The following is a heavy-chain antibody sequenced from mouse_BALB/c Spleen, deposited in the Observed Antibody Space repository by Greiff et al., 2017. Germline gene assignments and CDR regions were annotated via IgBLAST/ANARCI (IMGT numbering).Heavy chain of an antibody. CDR3: ASDYRWPMDY. CDR1: GYTFTDYN. Sequence: EVQLQQSGPELVKPGASVKISCKASGYTFTDYNMHWVEQSHGKSLEWIGYIYPYHGGTGYNQKFKSKATLTVDNSSSTAYMELRSLTSEDSAVYYCASDYRWPMDYWGQGTSVTVSS. D-gene: IGHD2-14*01. V-gene: IGHV1S29*02. J-gene: IGHJ4*01. CDR2: IYPYHGGT.